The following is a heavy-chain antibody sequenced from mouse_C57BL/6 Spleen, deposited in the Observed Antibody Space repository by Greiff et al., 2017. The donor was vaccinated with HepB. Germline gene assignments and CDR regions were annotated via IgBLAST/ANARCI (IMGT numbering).Heavy chain of an antibody. Sequence: VQLQQPGAELVKPGASVKLSCKASGYTFTSYWMHWVKQRPGQGLEWIGMIHPNSGSTNYNEKFKSKATLTVDKSSSTAYMQLRSLTSEDSAVYYGARSVEESYFDYWGQGTTLTVSS. CDR1: GYTFTSYW. CDR3: ARSVEESYFDY. D-gene: IGHD1-1*02. CDR2: IHPNSGST. J-gene: IGHJ2*01. V-gene: IGHV1-64*01.